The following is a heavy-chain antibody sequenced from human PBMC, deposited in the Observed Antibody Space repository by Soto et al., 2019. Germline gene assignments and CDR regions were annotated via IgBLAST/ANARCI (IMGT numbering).Heavy chain of an antibody. J-gene: IGHJ4*02. D-gene: IGHD3-3*01. V-gene: IGHV3-30-3*01. Sequence: GGSLRLSCAASGFTFSSYAMHWVRQAPGKGLEWVAVISYDGSNKYYADSVKGRFTISRDNSKNTLYLQMNSLRAEDTAVYYCARDHSLIGGVVITYYFDYWGQGTLVTVSS. CDR3: ARDHSLIGGVVITYYFDY. CDR2: ISYDGSNK. CDR1: GFTFSSYA.